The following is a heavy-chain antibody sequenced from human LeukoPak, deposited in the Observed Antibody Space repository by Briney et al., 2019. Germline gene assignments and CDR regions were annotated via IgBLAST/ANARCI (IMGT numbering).Heavy chain of an antibody. V-gene: IGHV3-7*01. D-gene: IGHD5-12*01. CDR3: AKDPTPGVVAEKYYFDY. Sequence: GGSLRLSCAASGFIFSTYWMTWVRQAPGKGLEWVANIKYDGSENYYVDSVKGRFTISRDNAKNSLYLQMNSLRVEDTAVYYCAKDPTPGVVAEKYYFDYWGQGTLVTVSS. CDR1: GFIFSTYW. J-gene: IGHJ4*02. CDR2: IKYDGSEN.